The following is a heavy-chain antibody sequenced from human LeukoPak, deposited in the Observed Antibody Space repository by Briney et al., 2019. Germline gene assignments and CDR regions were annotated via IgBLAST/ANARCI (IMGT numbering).Heavy chain of an antibody. J-gene: IGHJ5*02. CDR1: GFTFSSYG. V-gene: IGHV3-33*01. CDR3: AREDFDSSGYTNWFDP. D-gene: IGHD3-22*01. Sequence: GGSLRLPCAASGFTFSSYGMHWVRQAPGKGLEWVAVIWYDGSNKYYADSVKGRFTISRDNSKNTLYLQMNSLRAEDTAVYYCAREDFDSSGYTNWFDPWGQGTLVTVSS. CDR2: IWYDGSNK.